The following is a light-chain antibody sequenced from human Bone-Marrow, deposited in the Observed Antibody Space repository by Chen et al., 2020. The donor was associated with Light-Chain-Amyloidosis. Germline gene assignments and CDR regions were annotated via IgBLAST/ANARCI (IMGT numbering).Light chain of an antibody. Sequence: IVLTQSPLSLAVPPGESASISCTSNQSLMQNNGYNFLDWYLQKPGQSPQLLIYLASDRTSEVPYRFSGSGSGKDFTLKITSVEADDVGVDFCMQTLQPLRTCGQGTKLDI. CDR3: MQTLQPLRT. CDR1: QSLMQNNGYNF. J-gene: IGKJ2*01. CDR2: LAS. V-gene: IGKV2-28*01.